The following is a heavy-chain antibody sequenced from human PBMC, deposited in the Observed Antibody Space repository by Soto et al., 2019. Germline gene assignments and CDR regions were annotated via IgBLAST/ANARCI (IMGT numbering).Heavy chain of an antibody. J-gene: IGHJ6*02. CDR1: GYIFTSFS. D-gene: IGHD3-22*01. CDR3: ARGGQHFDSSGYYYGLSGMNV. Sequence: QVQLVQSGAEVKKPGASVTVSCKASGYIFTSFSMHWVRQAPGQRLQWMGWINAGNGNTKYSQEFQGRVTITRDTSATTAYMDLNSLRSEDTAVYFCARGGQHFDSSGYYYGLSGMNVWGQGTTVTVSS. CDR2: INAGNGNT. V-gene: IGHV1-3*01.